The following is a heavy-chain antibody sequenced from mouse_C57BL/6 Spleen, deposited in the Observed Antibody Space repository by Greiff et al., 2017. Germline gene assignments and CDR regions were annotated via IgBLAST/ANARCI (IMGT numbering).Heavy chain of an antibody. CDR1: GYTFTDYE. CDR2: IDPETGGT. Sequence: QVQLQQSGAELVRPGASVTLSCKASGYTFTDYEMHWVKQTPVHGLEWIGAIDPETGGTAYNQKFKGKAILTADKSSSTAYMELRSLTSEDSAVYYCTRYYGSSYVFAYWGQGTLVTVSA. CDR3: TRYYGSSYVFAY. V-gene: IGHV1-15*01. D-gene: IGHD1-1*01. J-gene: IGHJ3*01.